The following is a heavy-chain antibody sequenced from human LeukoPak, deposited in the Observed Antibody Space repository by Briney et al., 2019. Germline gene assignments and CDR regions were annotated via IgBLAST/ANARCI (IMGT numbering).Heavy chain of an antibody. CDR2: IYHSGNT. CDR1: GYSISSGYY. Sequence: KPSETLSLTCAVPGYSISSGYYWGWIRQPPGKGLEWIGSIYHSGNTYYNPSLKSRVTISVDTSKNQFSLKLNSVTAAGTAVYYCARVLYYGSGSGTFDVWGQGTMVTVSS. V-gene: IGHV4-38-2*01. CDR3: ARVLYYGSGSGTFDV. D-gene: IGHD3-10*01. J-gene: IGHJ3*01.